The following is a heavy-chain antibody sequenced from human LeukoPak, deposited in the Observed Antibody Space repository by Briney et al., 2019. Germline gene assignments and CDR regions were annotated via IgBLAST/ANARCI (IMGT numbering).Heavy chain of an antibody. CDR1: GGTFSSYA. V-gene: IGHV1-69*05. J-gene: IGHJ6*03. Sequence: SVKVSCKASGGTFSSYAISWVRQAPGHGLEWMGGIIPIFGTANYAQKFQGRVTITTHESTSTAYMELSSLRSEDTAVYYCARATPDYYYYMDVWGKGTTVTVSS. CDR2: IIPIFGTA. CDR3: ARATPDYYYYMDV.